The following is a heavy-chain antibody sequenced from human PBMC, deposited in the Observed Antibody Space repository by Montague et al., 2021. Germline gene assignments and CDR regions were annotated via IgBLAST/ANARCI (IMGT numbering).Heavy chain of an antibody. CDR1: GFTFGTYA. CDR3: VKDPRGSYYLPCTMDV. V-gene: IGHV3-23*01. D-gene: IGHD1-26*01. J-gene: IGHJ6*02. CDR2: ISGGGGSI. Sequence: SLRLSFSASGFTFGTYAMSWVRQAPGKGLEWVSGISGGGGSIYYADSVKGRFTISRDNSKSTLYLQMSSLRAEDTAVYYCVKDPRGSYYLPCTMDVWGQGTTVTVSS.